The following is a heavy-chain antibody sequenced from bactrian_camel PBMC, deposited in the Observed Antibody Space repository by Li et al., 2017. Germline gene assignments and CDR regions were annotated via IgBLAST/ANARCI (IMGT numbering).Heavy chain of an antibody. Sequence: HVQLVESGGGSVQPGGSLRLSCTVSGFTFDGSDMGWYRQAPGNECEEVSRIDSDGTTYYSDSVKGRFTISQDNAKNTVYLQMDSLKPEDTATYFCAATRGPLLVRLAFDEGRYTSWGQGTQVTVS. CDR1: GFTFDGSD. D-gene: IGHD1*01. CDR3: AATRGPLLVRLAFDEGRYTS. J-gene: IGHJ6*01. V-gene: IGHV3S61*01. CDR2: IDSDGTT.